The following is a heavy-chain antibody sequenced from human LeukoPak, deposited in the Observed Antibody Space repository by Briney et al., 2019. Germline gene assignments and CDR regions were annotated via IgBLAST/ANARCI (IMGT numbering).Heavy chain of an antibody. V-gene: IGHV1-69*05. D-gene: IGHD3-22*01. CDR1: GGTFNSYA. CDR3: ARGIADYYDSSGYSD. J-gene: IGHJ4*02. CDR2: IIPIFGTA. Sequence: SVKVSCKASGGTFNSYAISWVRQAPGQGLEWMGGIIPIFGTANYAQKFQGRVTITTDESTSTAYMELSSLRSEDTAVYYCARGIADYYDSSGYSDWGQGTLVTVSS.